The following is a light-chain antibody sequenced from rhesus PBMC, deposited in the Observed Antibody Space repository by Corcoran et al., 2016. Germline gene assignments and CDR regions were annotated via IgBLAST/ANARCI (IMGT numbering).Light chain of an antibody. Sequence: DIQMTQSPSSLSASVGDTVTITCRASQSISSWLDWYQPNPGKTPKILIYKASSLQSGVPARFSGSGSGTDFTLTISSLQPEDFATYYGLQYSSSPWTFGQGTKVEIK. CDR3: LQYSSSPWT. CDR1: QSISSW. CDR2: KAS. J-gene: IGKJ1*01. V-gene: IGKV1-22*01.